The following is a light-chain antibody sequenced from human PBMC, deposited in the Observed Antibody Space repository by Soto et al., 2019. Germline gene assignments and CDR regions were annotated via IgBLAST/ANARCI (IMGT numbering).Light chain of an antibody. V-gene: IGKV1-39*01. CDR1: QSISSY. CDR3: QQSYSTLIT. J-gene: IGKJ5*01. Sequence: DIQITQSPASGPASVGDSVTSTCLASQSISSYLNWYQQKPGKAPKLLIYAASSLQSGVPSRFSGSGSGTDFTLTISSLQPEDFATYYCQQSYSTLITVGQGTRLEI. CDR2: AAS.